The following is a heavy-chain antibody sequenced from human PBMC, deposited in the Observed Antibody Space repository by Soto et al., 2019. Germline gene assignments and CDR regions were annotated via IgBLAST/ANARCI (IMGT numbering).Heavy chain of an antibody. D-gene: IGHD6-6*01. V-gene: IGHV3-23*01. CDR3: AKGKGDIAARPLGGGLTFDY. Sequence: EVQLLESGGGLVQPGGSLRLSCAASGFTFSSYAMSWVRQAPGKGLEWVSAISGSGGSTYYADSVKGRFTISRDNSKNTLYLQMNRLRAEDRAVYYCAKGKGDIAARPLGGGLTFDYWGQGTLVTVSS. CDR1: GFTFSSYA. J-gene: IGHJ4*02. CDR2: ISGSGGST.